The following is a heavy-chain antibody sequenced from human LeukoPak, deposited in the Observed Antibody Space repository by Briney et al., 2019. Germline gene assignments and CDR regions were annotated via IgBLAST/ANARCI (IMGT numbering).Heavy chain of an antibody. D-gene: IGHD6-25*01. CDR3: AKVLGMYGSSGYALYFDY. CDR1: GFTFSSYT. CDR2: ISGSGYSR. V-gene: IGHV3-23*01. J-gene: IGHJ4*02. Sequence: PGGSLRLSCAASGFTFSSYTMNWVRQPPGKGLGWVSIISGSGYSRYYADAVKGRFTISRDNSKNTLYLQMNSLRAEDTAVYYCAKVLGMYGSSGYALYFDYWGQGTLVTDCS.